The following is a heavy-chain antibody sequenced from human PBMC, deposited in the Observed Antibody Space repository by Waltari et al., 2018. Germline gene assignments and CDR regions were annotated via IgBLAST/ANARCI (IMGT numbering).Heavy chain of an antibody. J-gene: IGHJ4*02. CDR2: INWKGDKV. Sequence: VESGGGVIRPGGSLRLSCEASGFTFDDYGMSRVRQGPGKGLEWIAGINWKGDKVAYGDAVRGRFIISRDNAKNLLYLQMNTVGLDDTALYYCARGGDSSWPRWGQGTLVTVSA. V-gene: IGHV3-20*04. CDR1: GFTFDDYG. CDR3: ARGGDSSWPR. D-gene: IGHD3-22*01.